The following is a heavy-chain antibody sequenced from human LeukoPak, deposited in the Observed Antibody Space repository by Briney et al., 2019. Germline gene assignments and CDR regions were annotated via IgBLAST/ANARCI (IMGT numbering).Heavy chain of an antibody. CDR3: TTDFSGWYPQYFQH. Sequence: GGSLRLSCAASGFTFSSYSMNWVRQAPGKGLEWVGRIKSKTDGGTTDYAAPVKGRFTISRDDSKNTLYLQMNSLKTEDTAVYYCTTDFSGWYPQYFQHWGQGTLVTVSS. V-gene: IGHV3-15*01. D-gene: IGHD6-19*01. CDR1: GFTFSSYS. J-gene: IGHJ1*01. CDR2: IKSKTDGGTT.